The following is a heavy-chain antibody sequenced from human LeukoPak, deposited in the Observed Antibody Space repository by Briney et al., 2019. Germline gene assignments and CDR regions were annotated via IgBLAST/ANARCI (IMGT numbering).Heavy chain of an antibody. V-gene: IGHV4-34*01. CDR2: INHSGST. Sequence: SETLSLTCAVYGGSFSGYYWSWIRQPPGKGLEWIGEINHSGSTNYNPSFKSRVTISVDTSKNQFSLKLSSVTAADTAVYYCARIRYSGSYYDYYYYMDVWGKGTTVTVSS. D-gene: IGHD1-26*01. CDR1: GGSFSGYY. J-gene: IGHJ6*03. CDR3: ARIRYSGSYYDYYYYMDV.